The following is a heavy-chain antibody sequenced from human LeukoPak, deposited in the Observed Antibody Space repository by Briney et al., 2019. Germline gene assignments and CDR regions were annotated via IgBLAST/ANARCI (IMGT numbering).Heavy chain of an antibody. J-gene: IGHJ5*02. CDR1: GGSVSRNSDY. V-gene: IGHV4-39*07. Sequence: PSETLSLNCTVSGGSVSRNSDYWGWIRQPPGKGLEWIGSIYYGGSTYYNPSLKSRVTISVDTSKNQFSLKLSSVTAADTAVYYCARDPPQELFDPWGQGTLVTVSS. D-gene: IGHD1-26*01. CDR3: ARDPPQELFDP. CDR2: IYYGGST.